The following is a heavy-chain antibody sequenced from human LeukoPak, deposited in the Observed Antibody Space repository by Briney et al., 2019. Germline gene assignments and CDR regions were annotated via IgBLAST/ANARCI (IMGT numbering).Heavy chain of an antibody. CDR1: GFTFSTYA. D-gene: IGHD2-8*01. J-gene: IGHJ5*02. CDR2: IGGAADRT. Sequence: SGGSLRLSCAVSGFTFSTYAMSWVRQAPGKGLEWVAAIGGAADRTYYADSVKGRFTISRDNSKSMLYLQMNNLRAEDTALYYCAKDRSTNEYAHNWFDPWGQGTLVTVSS. CDR3: AKDRSTNEYAHNWFDP. V-gene: IGHV3-23*01.